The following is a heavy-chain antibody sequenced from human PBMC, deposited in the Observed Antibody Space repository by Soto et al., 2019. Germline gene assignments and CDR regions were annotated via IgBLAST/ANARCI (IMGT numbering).Heavy chain of an antibody. Sequence: QVQLVQSGAEVKKPGSSVKVSCKASGGTFSSYTISWVRQAPGQGLEWMGRIIPILGIANYAQKFQGRVTITADKSTSTAYMELSSLRSEDTAVYYCASSVEAAYYYYYYMDVWGKRTTVTVSS. CDR1: GGTFSSYT. V-gene: IGHV1-69*02. D-gene: IGHD6-13*01. CDR2: IIPILGIA. J-gene: IGHJ6*03. CDR3: ASSVEAAYYYYYYMDV.